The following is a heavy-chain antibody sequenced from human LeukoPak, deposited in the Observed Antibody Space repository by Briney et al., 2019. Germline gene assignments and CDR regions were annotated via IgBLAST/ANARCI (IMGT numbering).Heavy chain of an antibody. CDR2: IIPIFGTA. D-gene: IGHD3-22*01. J-gene: IGHJ4*02. CDR1: GGTFSSYA. CDR3: AAGDDSSGYYEDD. V-gene: IGHV1-69*05. Sequence: ASVKVSCKASGGTFSSYAISWVRQAPGQGLEWMGGIIPIFGTANYAQKVQGRVTITTDESTSTAYMELSSLRSEDTAVYYCAAGDDSSGYYEDDWGQGTLVTVSS.